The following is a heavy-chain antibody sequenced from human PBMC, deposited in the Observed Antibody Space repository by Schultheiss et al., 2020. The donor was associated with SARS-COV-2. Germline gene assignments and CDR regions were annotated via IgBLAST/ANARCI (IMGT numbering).Heavy chain of an antibody. V-gene: IGHV3-13*05. CDR1: GFTFSSYD. J-gene: IGHJ2*01. CDR3: ARGSPVAWSGYYNWYFDL. CDR2: IGTAGDP. Sequence: GGSLRLSCAASGFTFSSYDMHWVRQATGKGLEWVSAIGTAGDPYYPGSVKGRFTISRENAKNSLYLQMNSLRAGDTAVYYCARGSPVAWSGYYNWYFDLWGRGTLVTVSS. D-gene: IGHD3-3*01.